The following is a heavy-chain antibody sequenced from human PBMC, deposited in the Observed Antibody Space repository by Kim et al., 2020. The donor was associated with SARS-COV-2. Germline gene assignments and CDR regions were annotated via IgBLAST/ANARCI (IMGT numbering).Heavy chain of an antibody. CDR2: INHSGST. Sequence: SETLSLTCAVYGGSFSGYYWSWIRQPPGKGLEWIGEINHSGSTNYNPSLKSRVTISVDTSKNQFSLKLSSVTAADTAVYYCARGSGDYSSSFDPWGQGTLVTVSS. V-gene: IGHV4-34*01. CDR3: ARGSGDYSSSFDP. J-gene: IGHJ5*02. D-gene: IGHD4-17*01. CDR1: GGSFSGYY.